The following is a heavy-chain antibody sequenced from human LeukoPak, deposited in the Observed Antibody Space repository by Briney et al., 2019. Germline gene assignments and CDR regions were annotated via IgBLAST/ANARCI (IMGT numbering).Heavy chain of an antibody. V-gene: IGHV4-34*01. CDR1: GGSFSGYY. CDR2: INHSGST. D-gene: IGHD4-17*01. Sequence: SETLSLTCAVYGGSFSGYYWSWVRQPPGKGLEWIGEINHSGSTNYNPSLKSRVTISVDTSKNQFSLKLSSVTAADTAVYYCARLIAGKLTMVTTTYYFDYWGQGTLVAVSS. CDR3: ARLIAGKLTMVTTTYYFDY. J-gene: IGHJ4*02.